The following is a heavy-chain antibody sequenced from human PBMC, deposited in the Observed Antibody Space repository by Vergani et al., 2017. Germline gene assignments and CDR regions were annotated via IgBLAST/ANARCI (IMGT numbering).Heavy chain of an antibody. CDR1: GFTFSRHG. CDR2: IWNDGSNK. J-gene: IGHJ4*02. D-gene: IGHD6-6*01. V-gene: IGHV3-33*01. CDR3: ARDSSSRGHYLVGPLDS. Sequence: QVQLVEPGGSVVQPGTSLRLSCGASGFTFSRHGMHWVRQAPGKGLEWVAVIWNDGSNKYYVESVKGRFTISRDNSENTLYLQMNSLRAEDTGVYYCARDSSSRGHYLVGPLDSWGLGTLVTVSS.